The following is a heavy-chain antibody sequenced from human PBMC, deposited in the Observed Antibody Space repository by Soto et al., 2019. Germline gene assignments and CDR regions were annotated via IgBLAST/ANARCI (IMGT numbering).Heavy chain of an antibody. CDR1: GGSLSSSAYS. D-gene: IGHD6-6*01. CDR2: IYTSGST. J-gene: IGHJ6*02. CDR3: ARGSGVAARSNPYYGMDV. V-gene: IGHV4-61*02. Sequence: PSETLSLTCAVSGGSLSSSAYSWSWIRQPAGKGLEWIGRIYTSGSTNYNPSLKSRVTMSVDTSKNQFSLKLSSVTAADTAVYYCARGSGVAARSNPYYGMDVWGQGTTVTVS.